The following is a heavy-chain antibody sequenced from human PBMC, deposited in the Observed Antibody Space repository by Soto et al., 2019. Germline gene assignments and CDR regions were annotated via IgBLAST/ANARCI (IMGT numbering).Heavy chain of an antibody. J-gene: IGHJ5*02. V-gene: IGHV1-8*01. CDR1: GYTFTSYD. CDR2: MNCDSGNT. Sequence: QVQLVQSGAEVKKPGASVKVSCKASGYTFTSYDINWVRQATGQGLVWMGWMNCDSGNTGFAPNFQGRVSMTRDPSSNTAYMELSSLRSDDTAIYYCARGETFDPWGQGTLVTVSS. CDR3: ARGETFDP.